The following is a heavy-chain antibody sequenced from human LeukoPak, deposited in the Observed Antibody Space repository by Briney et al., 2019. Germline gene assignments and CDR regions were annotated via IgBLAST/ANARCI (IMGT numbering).Heavy chain of an antibody. CDR1: GYTFTGSY. V-gene: IGHV1-2*02. D-gene: IGHD5-24*01. J-gene: IGHJ5*02. CDR3: ARDEATGWFDP. CDR2: INPNSGGT. Sequence: ASVKVSCKASGYTFTGSYMHWVRQAPGQGLEWMGWINPNSGGTNYAQKFQGRVTMTRDTSTSTVYMELSSLRSEDTAVYYCARDEATGWFDPWGQGTLVIVFS.